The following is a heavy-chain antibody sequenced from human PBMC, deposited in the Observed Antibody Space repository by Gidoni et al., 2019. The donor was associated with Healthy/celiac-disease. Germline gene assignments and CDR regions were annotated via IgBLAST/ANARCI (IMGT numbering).Heavy chain of an antibody. V-gene: IGHV3-23*01. CDR2: ISGSGGST. Sequence: EVQLLESGGGLVQPGGSLRLSCAASGFTFSSYAMSWVRQAPGKGLEWVAAISGSGGSTYYADSVKGRFTISRDNSKNTLYLQMNSLRAEDTAVYYCAKAPYYYDSSGYHYWYFDLWGRGTLVTVSS. J-gene: IGHJ2*01. D-gene: IGHD3-22*01. CDR1: GFTFSSYA. CDR3: AKAPYYYDSSGYHYWYFDL.